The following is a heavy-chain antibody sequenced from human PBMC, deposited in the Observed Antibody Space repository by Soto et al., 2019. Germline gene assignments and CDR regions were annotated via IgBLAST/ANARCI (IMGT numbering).Heavy chain of an antibody. CDR1: GFTCSSYS. CDR3: ARDYSIAAAGTFWFDP. CDR2: ISSSSSYI. J-gene: IGHJ5*02. D-gene: IGHD6-13*01. V-gene: IGHV3-21*01. Sequence: PGGSLRLSCAAAGFTCSSYSMNWVRQAPGKGLEWVSCISSSSSYIYYAHSVRGRFTISRDNAKNSLYLQMNSLRAEDTAVYYCARDYSIAAAGTFWFDPWGQGTLVTVSS.